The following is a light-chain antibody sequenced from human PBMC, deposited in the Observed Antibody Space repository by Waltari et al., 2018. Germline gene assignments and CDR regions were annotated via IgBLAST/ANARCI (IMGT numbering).Light chain of an antibody. J-gene: IGKJ2*03. Sequence: DIVMTQTPLSLPITPGEPASISCRSSQSLLHSNGNTYLHWYLQKPGQSPQLLIYGGSNRASGVPDRLSGSGSGTDFTLKISKVEAEDVGVYYCVQAIAFPYSFGQGTKVEIK. CDR1: QSLLHSNGNTY. V-gene: IGKV2-40*01. CDR2: GGS. CDR3: VQAIAFPYS.